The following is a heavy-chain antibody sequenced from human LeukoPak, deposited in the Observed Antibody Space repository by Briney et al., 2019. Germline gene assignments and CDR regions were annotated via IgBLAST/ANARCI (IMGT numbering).Heavy chain of an antibody. CDR3: ARGPDYYDGSGYRFDY. D-gene: IGHD3-22*01. J-gene: IGHJ4*02. CDR1: GFTFSDYY. CDR2: ISSSSNYT. V-gene: IGHV3-11*05. Sequence: KTGGSLRLSCAASGFTFSDYYMSWIRQAPGKGLKWVSYISSSSNYTNYADSVKGRFTISRDNAKNSLYLQMNSLRAEDTAVYYCARGPDYYDGSGYRFDYWGQGTLVTVSS.